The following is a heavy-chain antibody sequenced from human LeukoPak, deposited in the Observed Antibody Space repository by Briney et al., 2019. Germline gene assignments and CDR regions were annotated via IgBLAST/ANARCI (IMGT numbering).Heavy chain of an antibody. CDR3: ARDWTTVTYYYMDV. J-gene: IGHJ6*03. CDR2: IYTSGST. D-gene: IGHD4-11*01. Sequence: PSETLSLTCTVSGGSISSGSYYWSWIRQPAGKGLEWIGRIYTSGSTNYNPSLKSRVTMSVDTSKNQFSLKLSSVTAADTAVYYCARDWTTVTYYYMDVWGKGTTVTVSS. CDR1: GGSISSGSYY. V-gene: IGHV4-61*02.